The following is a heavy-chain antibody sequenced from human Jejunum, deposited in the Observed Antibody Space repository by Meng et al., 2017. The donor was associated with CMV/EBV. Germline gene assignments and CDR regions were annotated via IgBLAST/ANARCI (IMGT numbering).Heavy chain of an antibody. CDR2: IDTDGKT. J-gene: IGHJ4*02. D-gene: IGHD3-3*01. CDR3: ADIGVGDQGF. Sequence: EVQLVESGGGLIQPGGSLRLSWAASGFTVSSHYMSWVRQAPGKGLEWVSVIDTDGKTYYADSVKGRFAISRDNSKNTLYLQMSSLRVEDTAVYSCADIGVGDQGFWGQGTLVTVSS. V-gene: IGHV3-53*01. CDR1: GFTVSSHY.